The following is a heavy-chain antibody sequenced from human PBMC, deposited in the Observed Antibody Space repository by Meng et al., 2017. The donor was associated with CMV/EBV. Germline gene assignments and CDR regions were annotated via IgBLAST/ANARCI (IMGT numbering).Heavy chain of an antibody. CDR3: ARNLIYCSSTSCYEGGAFDI. D-gene: IGHD2-2*01. V-gene: IGHV3-7*01. Sequence: GESLKISCAASGFTFSSYWMSWVRQAPGKGLEWVANIKQDGSEKYYVDSVKGRFTISRDNAKNSPYLQMNSLRAEDTAVYYCARNLIYCSSTSCYEGGAFDIWGQETMVTVSS. CDR2: IKQDGSEK. CDR1: GFTFSSYW. J-gene: IGHJ3*02.